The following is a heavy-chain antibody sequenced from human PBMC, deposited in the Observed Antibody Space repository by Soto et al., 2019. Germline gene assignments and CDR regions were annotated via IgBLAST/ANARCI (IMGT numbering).Heavy chain of an antibody. CDR2: VNWNGGST. CDR3: VRGASLNFDY. J-gene: IGHJ4*02. V-gene: IGHV3-20*04. Sequence: PGGSLRLSCAASGFIFSSYAMSWVRQAPGKGLEWVSGVNWNGGSTGYADSVKGRFTISRDNAKNSLYLQMNSLRAEDTAFYYCVRGASLNFDYWGQGALVTVSS. CDR1: GFIFSSYA. D-gene: IGHD1-26*01.